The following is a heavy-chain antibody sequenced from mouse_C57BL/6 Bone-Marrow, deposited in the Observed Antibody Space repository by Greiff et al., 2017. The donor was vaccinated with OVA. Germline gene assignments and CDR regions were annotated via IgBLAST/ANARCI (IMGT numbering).Heavy chain of an antibody. CDR1: GFNIKDDY. CDR2: IDPENGDT. V-gene: IGHV14-4*01. J-gene: IGHJ2*01. Sequence: EVQLQQSGAELVRPGASVKLSCTASGFNIKDDYMHWVKQRPEQGLEWIGWIDPENGDTEYASKFQGKATITADTSSNTASLQLSSLTSEDTAVYYCTPLNWDGNYFDYWGQGTTLTVSS. D-gene: IGHD4-1*01. CDR3: TPLNWDGNYFDY.